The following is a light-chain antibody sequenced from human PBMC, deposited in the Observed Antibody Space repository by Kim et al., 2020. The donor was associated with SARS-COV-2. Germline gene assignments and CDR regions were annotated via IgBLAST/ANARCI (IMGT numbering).Light chain of an antibody. V-gene: IGLV3-21*04. CDR2: YDS. J-gene: IGLJ2*01. CDR3: HVWDSSSDHVV. CDR1: NIGSKR. Sequence: AQGKTARITCGGNNIGSKRVHWYQQKPGQAPVLVIYYDSDRPSGIPERFSGSNSGNTATLTISRVEAGDEADYYCHVWDSSSDHVVFGGGTQLTVL.